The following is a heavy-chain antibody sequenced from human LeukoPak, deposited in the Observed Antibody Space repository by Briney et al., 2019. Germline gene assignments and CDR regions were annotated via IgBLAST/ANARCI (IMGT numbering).Heavy chain of an antibody. CDR2: ISGSGGST. CDR1: GFTFSSYA. J-gene: IGHJ6*03. D-gene: IGHD3-10*01. V-gene: IGHV3-23*01. Sequence: PGGSLRLPCAASGFTFSSYAMSWVRQAPGKGLEWVSAISGSGGSTYYADSVKGRFTISRDNSKNTLYLQMNSLRAEDTAVYYCAKVGSGWWPYYMDVWGKGTTVTVSS. CDR3: AKVGSGWWPYYMDV.